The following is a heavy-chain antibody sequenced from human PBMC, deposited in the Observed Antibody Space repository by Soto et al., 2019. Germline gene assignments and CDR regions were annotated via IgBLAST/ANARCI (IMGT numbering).Heavy chain of an antibody. J-gene: IGHJ5*02. D-gene: IGHD2-15*01. Sequence: SMKVSCKASGFSFTSSAMQWVRQARGQRLEWIGWIVVGSGNTNYAQKFQERGTITRDMSTSTAYMELSSLRSEDTAVYYCAAALAQLCSGGSCLYGGTFSWGQGTLVTVSS. CDR2: IVVGSGNT. CDR3: AAALAQLCSGGSCLYGGTFS. CDR1: GFSFTSSA. V-gene: IGHV1-58*02.